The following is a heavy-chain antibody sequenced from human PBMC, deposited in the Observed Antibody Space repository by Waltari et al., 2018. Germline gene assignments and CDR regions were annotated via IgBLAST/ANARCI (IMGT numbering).Heavy chain of an antibody. CDR3: AKEVAVAGTPYFDY. CDR1: GMNLAFYA. Sequence: EVQLLDSGGGLVQPGGSLRLSCAAAGMNLAFYAVSWVRQAPGKGPGWVSAISGASDTDYADAVKGRFTISKDSSKNTLYLQMHNLIAEDTAVYYCAKEVAVAGTPYFDYWGQGTLVTVSS. V-gene: IGHV3-23*01. D-gene: IGHD6-19*01. CDR2: ISGASDT. J-gene: IGHJ4*02.